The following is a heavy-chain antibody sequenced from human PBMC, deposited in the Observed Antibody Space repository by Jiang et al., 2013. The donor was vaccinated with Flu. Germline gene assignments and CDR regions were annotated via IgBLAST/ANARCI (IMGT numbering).Heavy chain of an antibody. CDR1: GGSISSYY. Sequence: TCTVSGGSISSYYWSWIRQPPGKGLEWIGYIYYSGSTNYNPSLKSRVTISVDTSKNQFSLKLSSVTAADTAVYYCARSPNYQIAYCGGDCSNWFDPWGQGTLVTVSS. D-gene: IGHD2-21*02. J-gene: IGHJ5*02. CDR2: IYYSGST. CDR3: ARSPNYQIAYCGGDCSNWFDP. V-gene: IGHV4-59*01.